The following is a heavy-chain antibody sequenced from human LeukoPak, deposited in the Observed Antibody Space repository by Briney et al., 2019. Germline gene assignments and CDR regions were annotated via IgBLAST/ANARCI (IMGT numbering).Heavy chain of an antibody. J-gene: IGHJ4*02. V-gene: IGHV3-21*01. CDR2: ISSSSSYI. Sequence: GGSLRLSCAASGFTFSSYSMNWVRQAPGKGLEWVSSISSSSSYIYYADSVKGRFTISRDNAKNSLYLQMNSLRAEDTAVYYCARDKRSIAARLSGGNFDYWGQGTLVTVSS. CDR1: GFTFSSYS. D-gene: IGHD6-6*01. CDR3: ARDKRSIAARLSGGNFDY.